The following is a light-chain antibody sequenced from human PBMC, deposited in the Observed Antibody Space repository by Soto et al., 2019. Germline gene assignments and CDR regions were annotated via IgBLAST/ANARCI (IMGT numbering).Light chain of an antibody. CDR2: EGS. CDR1: SSDVGSYNL. J-gene: IGLJ2*01. Sequence: QSVLTQPASVSGSPGQSITISCTGTSSDVGSYNLVSWYQQHPGKAPKLMIYEGSKRPSGVSNRFSGSKSGNTASLTISGLQAEDEADYYCCSFAGLNTLLFGGGTKLTVL. CDR3: CSFAGLNTLL. V-gene: IGLV2-23*01.